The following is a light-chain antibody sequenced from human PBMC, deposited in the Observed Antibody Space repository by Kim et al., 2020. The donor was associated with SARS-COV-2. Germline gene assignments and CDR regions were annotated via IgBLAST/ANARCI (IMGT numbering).Light chain of an antibody. J-gene: IGLJ2*01. CDR1: SSDVGGSNY. V-gene: IGLV2-8*01. CDR2: EVY. CDR3: SSSAGSNTFVV. Sequence: QSVLTQPPSASGSPGQSVTISCTGTSSDVGGSNYVSWYQQHPGKAPKLIIYEVYKRPSGVPHHFSGSKSGNTASLTVSGLQAEDEADYYCSSSAGSNTFVVFGGGTQLTV.